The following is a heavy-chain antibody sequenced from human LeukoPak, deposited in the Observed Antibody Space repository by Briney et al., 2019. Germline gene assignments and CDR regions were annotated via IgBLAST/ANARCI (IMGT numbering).Heavy chain of an antibody. CDR2: INSDGSST. Sequence: PGGSLRLSCAASGFTFSSYWMHWVRQARGKGLVWVSRINSDGSSTSYADSVKGRFTISRDNAKNTLYLQMNSLRAEDTAVYYCARAPPYYYDTTFDYWGQGTLVTVSS. D-gene: IGHD3-22*01. J-gene: IGHJ4*02. CDR1: GFTFSSYW. CDR3: ARAPPYYYDTTFDY. V-gene: IGHV3-74*01.